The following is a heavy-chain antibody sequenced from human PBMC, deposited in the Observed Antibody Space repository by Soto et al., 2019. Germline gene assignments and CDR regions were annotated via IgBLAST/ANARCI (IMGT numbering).Heavy chain of an antibody. D-gene: IGHD5-18*01. CDR2: IYWDDDK. CDR3: AHIGYNYGYADY. J-gene: IGHJ4*02. CDR1: GFSLSTSGVG. V-gene: IGHV2-5*02. Sequence: QITLKESGPTLVKPTQTLTLTCTFSGFSLSTSGVGVGWIRQPPGKALEWLALIYWDDDKRYSPSLRSRLTITKDTSKDQVVLTMTNMDPVDTGTYYCAHIGYNYGYADYWGQGTLVTVSS.